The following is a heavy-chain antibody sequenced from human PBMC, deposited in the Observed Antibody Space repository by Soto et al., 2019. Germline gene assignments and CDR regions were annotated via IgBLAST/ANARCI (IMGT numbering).Heavy chain of an antibody. CDR3: TSDPPRDPSYGSGRLDV. CDR1: GFTFSGSA. Sequence: DVQLVESGGGLVQPGGSLKLSCAASGFTFSGSAMHWVRQASGKGLEWVGRIRSKANSYATAYAASVKGRFTISRDDSKNTAYLQMNSLKTEDTAVYYCTSDPPRDPSYGSGRLDVWGQGTTVTVSS. CDR2: IRSKANSYAT. J-gene: IGHJ6*02. D-gene: IGHD3-10*01. V-gene: IGHV3-73*02.